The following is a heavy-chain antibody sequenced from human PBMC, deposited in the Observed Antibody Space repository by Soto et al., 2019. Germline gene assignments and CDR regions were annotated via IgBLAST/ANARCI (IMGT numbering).Heavy chain of an antibody. J-gene: IGHJ2*01. V-gene: IGHV4-39*01. CDR1: GGSISSSSYY. D-gene: IGHD6-19*01. CDR3: ASLWFNSSGWNWYFDL. CDR2: IYYSGST. Sequence: SETLSLTCTVSGGSISSSSYYWGWIRQPPGKGLEWIGSIYYSGSTYYNPSLKSRVTISVDTSKNQFSLKLSSVTAADTTVYYCASLWFNSSGWNWYFDLWGRGTLVTVSS.